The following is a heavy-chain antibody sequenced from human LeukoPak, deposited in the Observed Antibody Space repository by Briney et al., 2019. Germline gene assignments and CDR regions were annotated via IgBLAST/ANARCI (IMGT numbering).Heavy chain of an antibody. Sequence: GGSLRLSCAASGFTFSSYPMNWVRQAPGKGLEWVSYIDSGSRITYYADSVKGRFTISRDNAKGSLYLHMSSLRAEDTAVYYCARDSLNVHRKYYFDYWGQGTLVTVSS. V-gene: IGHV3-48*01. CDR2: IDSGSRIT. D-gene: IGHD1-1*01. CDR1: GFTFSSYP. J-gene: IGHJ4*02. CDR3: ARDSLNVHRKYYFDY.